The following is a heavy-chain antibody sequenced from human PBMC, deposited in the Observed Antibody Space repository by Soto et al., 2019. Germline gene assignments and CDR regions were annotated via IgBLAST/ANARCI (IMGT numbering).Heavy chain of an antibody. V-gene: IGHV4-59*01. Sequence: SETLSLTCVVSGDSMSNYYWRWIRQPPGKGLEWIGDVSSSGSTNYNPSLKSRVTMSVDTSKNQFSPKLNSVTAADTAMYYCARHYDFWSGYYTRYGMDVWGQGTTVTVSS. CDR2: VSSSGST. CDR1: GDSMSNYY. CDR3: ARHYDFWSGYYTRYGMDV. D-gene: IGHD3-3*01. J-gene: IGHJ6*02.